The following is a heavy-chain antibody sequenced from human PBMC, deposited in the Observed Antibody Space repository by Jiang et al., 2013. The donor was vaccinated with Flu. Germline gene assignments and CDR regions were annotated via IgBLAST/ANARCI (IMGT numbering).Heavy chain of an antibody. J-gene: IGHJ6*02. Sequence: VQLVESGGGVVQPGRSLRLSCAASGFTFSNYAMHWVRQAPGKGLEWVAVISYDGSSKYYADSVKGRFTISRDNSKNKNTLYLQMNSLRGEDTAVYYCARDSSPGGIMVYGMDVWGQGTTVTVSS. V-gene: IGHV3-30*04. CDR1: GFTFSNYA. CDR2: ISYDGSSK. D-gene: IGHD2-8*01. CDR3: ARDSSPGGIMVYGMDV.